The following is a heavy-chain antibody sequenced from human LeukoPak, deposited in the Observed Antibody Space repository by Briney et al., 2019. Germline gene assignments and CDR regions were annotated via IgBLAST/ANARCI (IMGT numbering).Heavy chain of an antibody. D-gene: IGHD3-9*01. J-gene: IGHJ4*02. Sequence: SETLSLTCAVYGGSFSGYYWSWIRQPPGKGLEWIGEINHSGSTNYNPSLKSRVTISVDTSKNQFSLKLSSVTAADTAVYYCARGHGIYRYFDWSVSQTPFDYWGQGTLVTVSS. V-gene: IGHV4-34*01. CDR1: GGSFSGYY. CDR3: ARGHGIYRYFDWSVSQTPFDY. CDR2: INHSGST.